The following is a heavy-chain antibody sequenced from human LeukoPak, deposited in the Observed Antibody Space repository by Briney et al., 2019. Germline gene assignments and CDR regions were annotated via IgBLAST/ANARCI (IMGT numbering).Heavy chain of an antibody. D-gene: IGHD6-13*01. CDR2: IKSKTDGGTT. V-gene: IGHV3-15*01. Sequence: GGSLRLSCAASGFTFSNAWMSWVRQAPGKGLEWVGRIKSKTDGGTTDYAAPVKGRFTISRDDSKNTLYLQMNSLKTEDTAVYYCTTDSVYSSSWCFDYWGQGTLVTVSS. CDR3: TTDSVYSSSWCFDY. CDR1: GFTFSNAW. J-gene: IGHJ4*02.